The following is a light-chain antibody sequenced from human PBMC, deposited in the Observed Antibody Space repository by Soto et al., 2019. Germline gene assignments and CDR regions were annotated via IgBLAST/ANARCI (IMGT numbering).Light chain of an antibody. CDR1: QSVSSSY. V-gene: IGKV3-15*01. CDR3: QPYNEWPPFT. Sequence: TRAPGTMTLSPGERPILSCRAVQSVSSSYLAWYQQKPGQAPRLVIYAASTRATGIPDRFSGSVSGTEFTLTISSLQSEDFAVYYCQPYNEWPPFTFGQGTRLEIK. J-gene: IGKJ5*01. CDR2: AAS.